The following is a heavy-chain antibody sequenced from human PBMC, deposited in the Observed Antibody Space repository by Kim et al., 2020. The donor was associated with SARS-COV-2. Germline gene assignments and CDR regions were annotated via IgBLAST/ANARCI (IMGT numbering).Heavy chain of an antibody. CDR2: VSYSGSS. J-gene: IGHJ4*02. CDR1: GGSISSSSYY. V-gene: IGHV4-39*01. Sequence: SETLSLTCTVSGGSISSSSYYWGWIRQPPGKGLEWIGSVSYSGSSYYNPSLQSRVTISVDTSQNHFSLNVTSVTAADTAVYYCARLGISWSLSWIWGQGTLVTVSS. D-gene: IGHD6-13*01. CDR3: ARLGISWSLSWI.